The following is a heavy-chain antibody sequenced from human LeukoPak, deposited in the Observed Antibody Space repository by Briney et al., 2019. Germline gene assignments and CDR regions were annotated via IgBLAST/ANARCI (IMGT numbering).Heavy chain of an antibody. CDR2: FDPEDGET. J-gene: IGHJ4*02. CDR1: GYTLTELS. CDR3: ATDGGNFDWLLYPPPFDY. V-gene: IGHV1-24*01. D-gene: IGHD3-9*01. Sequence: ASVKVSCKVSGYTLTELSMHWVRQAPGKGLEWMGGFDPEDGETIYAQKFQGRVTMTEDTSTDTAYMELSSLRSEDTAVYYCATDGGNFDWLLYPPPFDYWGQGTLVTVSS.